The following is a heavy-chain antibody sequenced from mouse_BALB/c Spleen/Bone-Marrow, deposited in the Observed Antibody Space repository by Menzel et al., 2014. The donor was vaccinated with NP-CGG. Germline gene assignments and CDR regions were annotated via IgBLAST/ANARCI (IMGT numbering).Heavy chain of an antibody. CDR3: ARGDYYAMEY. CDR2: IDPANGNS. CDR1: GFNIKDTY. J-gene: IGHJ4*01. Sequence: EVQLQQSGAELVKPGASVKLSCTASGFNIKDTYIHWVKQRPEQGLEWIGRIDPANGNSKYDPKFQGKATITTDTSSNTAYLQLSSLTSEDTAGYYCARGDYYAMEYWGQGTSVIVSS. V-gene: IGHV14-3*02.